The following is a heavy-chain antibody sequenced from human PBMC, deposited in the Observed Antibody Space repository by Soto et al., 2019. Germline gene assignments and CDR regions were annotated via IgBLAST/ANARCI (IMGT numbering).Heavy chain of an antibody. Sequence: SETLSLTCTVSGGSISSYYWSWIRQPPGKGLEWIGYIYYSGSTNYNPSRKSRVTISVDTSKNQFSLKLSSVTAADTAVYYCAGSYGDYVRKYAFDIWGQGTMVTVSS. J-gene: IGHJ3*02. CDR2: IYYSGST. D-gene: IGHD4-17*01. CDR3: AGSYGDYVRKYAFDI. V-gene: IGHV4-59*01. CDR1: GGSISSYY.